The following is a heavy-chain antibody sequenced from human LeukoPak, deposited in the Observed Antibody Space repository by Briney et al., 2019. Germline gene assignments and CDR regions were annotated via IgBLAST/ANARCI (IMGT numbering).Heavy chain of an antibody. CDR3: ARRGTSRSSYYFDY. Sequence: GGSLRLSCAASGFTFSSYEMNWVRQAPGKGLEWVSYISTSASTIYYADSVKGLFTSSRDNAKNSLYLQMNSLRAEDTAVYYCARRGTSRSSYYFDYWGQGTLVTVSS. J-gene: IGHJ4*02. V-gene: IGHV3-48*03. CDR1: GFTFSSYE. CDR2: ISTSASTI.